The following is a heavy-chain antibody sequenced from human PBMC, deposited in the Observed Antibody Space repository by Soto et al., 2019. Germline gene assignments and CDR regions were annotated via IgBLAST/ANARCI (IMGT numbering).Heavy chain of an antibody. CDR3: ARGIEAGLDY. V-gene: IGHV1-8*01. Sequence: ASVKFSCKTSGYTFTSLAINWVRQATGQGLEWLGWMSPNSGNTAYAQKFQGRVTMTRDTSMSTVYMELSSRTSEDTAVYYCARGIEAGLDYWGQGTRVTVSS. J-gene: IGHJ4*02. CDR2: MSPNSGNT. CDR1: GYTFTSLA. D-gene: IGHD6-13*01.